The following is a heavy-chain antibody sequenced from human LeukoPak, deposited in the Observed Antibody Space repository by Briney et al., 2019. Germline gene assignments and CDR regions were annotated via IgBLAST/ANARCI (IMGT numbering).Heavy chain of an antibody. V-gene: IGHV1-8*01. CDR2: MNPNSGNT. D-gene: IGHD6-19*01. Sequence: ASVKVSCKASGYTFTSYDINWVRQATGQGLEWMGWMNPNSGNTGYAQKFQGRVTMTRNTSISTAYMELSSLRSEDTAVYYCARGHRVRSGWSYYFDYWGQGTLVTVSS. J-gene: IGHJ4*02. CDR3: ARGHRVRSGWSYYFDY. CDR1: GYTFTSYD.